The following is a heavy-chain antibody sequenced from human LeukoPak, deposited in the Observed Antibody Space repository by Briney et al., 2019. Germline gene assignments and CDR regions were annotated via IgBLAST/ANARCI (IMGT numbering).Heavy chain of an antibody. CDR1: GFTFDDYG. CDR2: INWNGGST. V-gene: IGHV3-20*04. J-gene: IGHJ4*02. CDR3: ARQIRGYSYGYGYFDY. D-gene: IGHD5-18*01. Sequence: PGGSLRLSCAASGFTFDDYGMSWVRQAPGKGLEWGSGINWNGGSTAYADSVKGRFTISRDNAKNSLYLQMNILRAEDTALYYCARQIRGYSYGYGYFDYWGQRTLVTVSS.